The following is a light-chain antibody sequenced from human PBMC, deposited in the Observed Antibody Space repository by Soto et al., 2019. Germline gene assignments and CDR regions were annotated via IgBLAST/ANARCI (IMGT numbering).Light chain of an antibody. CDR3: HQYGSSPPYT. CDR1: QSIINNY. Sequence: EVVLTQSPGTLSLSPGERATLSCRASQSIINNYLGWYQQRPGQAPRLLIYGSSDRATGIPDRFSGSGSGTDFTLTISRPEPEDFAVYYCHQYGSSPPYTFGQGTKVEI. J-gene: IGKJ2*01. V-gene: IGKV3-20*01. CDR2: GSS.